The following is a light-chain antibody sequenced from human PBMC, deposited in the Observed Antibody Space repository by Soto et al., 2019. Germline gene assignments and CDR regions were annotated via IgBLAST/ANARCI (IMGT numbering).Light chain of an antibody. CDR1: SSDVGGYNY. CDR3: CSYAGSSYV. J-gene: IGLJ1*01. Sequence: QSVLTQPRSVSGSPGQSVTISCTGTSSDVGGYNYVSWYLQHPGKAPKLMIYDVSKRPSGVPDRFSGSKSGNTASLTISGLQAEDEADYYCCSYAGSSYVFGTGTKVTVL. CDR2: DVS. V-gene: IGLV2-11*01.